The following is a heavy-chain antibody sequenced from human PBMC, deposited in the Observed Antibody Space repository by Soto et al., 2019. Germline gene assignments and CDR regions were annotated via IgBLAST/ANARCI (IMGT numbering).Heavy chain of an antibody. D-gene: IGHD3-22*01. Sequence: SETLSLTCTVSGGSISSYFWSWVRQPPGKGLEWIGYIYNSGSTNYNPSLKSRVTISVDTSKNQFSLKLTSVTAADTAVYYGARDFSSGYYFFDDWGQGTLVTVS. CDR3: ARDFSSGYYFFDD. CDR1: GGSISSYF. J-gene: IGHJ4*02. CDR2: IYNSGST. V-gene: IGHV4-59*01.